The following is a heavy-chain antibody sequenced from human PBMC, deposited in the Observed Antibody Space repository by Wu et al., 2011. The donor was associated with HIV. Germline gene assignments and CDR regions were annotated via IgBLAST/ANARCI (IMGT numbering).Heavy chain of an antibody. V-gene: IGHV1-46*01. D-gene: IGHD3-3*01. CDR2: INPSGGST. Sequence: SVKVSCKASGYTFTNYYMHWVRQAPGHALEWMGIINPSGGSTTYAQKFQDRVTMTRDTSTGTVYMELSRLRSEDTAVYYCARDLVQAIFGVIDYYFDFWGPGTLVTVSS. J-gene: IGHJ4*02. CDR3: ARDLVQAIFGVIDYYFDF. CDR1: GYTFTNYY.